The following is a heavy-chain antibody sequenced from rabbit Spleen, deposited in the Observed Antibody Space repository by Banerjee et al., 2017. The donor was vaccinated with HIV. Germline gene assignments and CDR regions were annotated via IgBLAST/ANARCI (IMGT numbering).Heavy chain of an antibody. CDR1: GFDFSTYG. CDR3: ARDLTDAIGWNFGW. CDR2: IDGVFGTT. D-gene: IGHD4-1*01. V-gene: IGHV1S47*01. J-gene: IGHJ4*01. Sequence: QEQLEESGGGLVKPEGSLKLSCTASGFDFSTYGVSWVRQAPGKGLEWIGYIDGVFGTTYYARWVNGRFTISSHNAQNTLYLQLNSLTVADTATYFCARDLTDAIGWNFGWWGQGTLVTVS.